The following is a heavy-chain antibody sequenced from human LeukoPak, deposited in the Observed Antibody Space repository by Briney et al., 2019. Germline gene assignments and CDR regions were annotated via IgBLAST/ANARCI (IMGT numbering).Heavy chain of an antibody. CDR3: ARHYYYGSGSLRTSSDY. V-gene: IGHV4-39*01. D-gene: IGHD3-10*01. CDR1: GASISSSSYY. Sequence: PSETLSLTCTVSGASISSSSYYWGYFRQPPGKGLEWIGSVYYNGSTYYNPSLKSRVTISGDTSKKQFSLKLRSVTAADTAVYYCARHYYYGSGSLRTSSDYWGQGTLVTVSS. CDR2: VYYNGST. J-gene: IGHJ4*02.